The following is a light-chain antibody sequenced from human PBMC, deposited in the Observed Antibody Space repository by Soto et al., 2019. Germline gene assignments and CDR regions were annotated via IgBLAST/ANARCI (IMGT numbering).Light chain of an antibody. CDR2: KVS. CDR1: SRDVGGTNY. Sequence: QSALIQPASVSGSPGQSITISCTGTSRDVGGTNYVSWYQHHPHRAPKLLIYKVSYRPSGVSSRFSGSKSGNTASLTISGLQAEDEADYYCSSYTSSNTLEVFGVGTKVTVL. J-gene: IGLJ1*01. CDR3: SSYTSSNTLEV. V-gene: IGLV2-14*01.